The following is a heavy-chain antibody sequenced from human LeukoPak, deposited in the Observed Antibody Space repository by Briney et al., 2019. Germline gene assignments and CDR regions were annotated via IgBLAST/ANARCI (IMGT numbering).Heavy chain of an antibody. CDR2: INHSGST. J-gene: IGHJ4*02. V-gene: IGHV4-34*01. Sequence: SETLSLTCAVYGGSFSGYYWSWIRQPPGKGLEWIGEINHSGSTNCNPSLKSRVTISVDTSKNQFSLKLSSVTAADTAVYYCARGGGWLPFDYWGQGTLVTVSS. CDR1: GGSFSGYY. D-gene: IGHD5-12*01. CDR3: ARGGGWLPFDY.